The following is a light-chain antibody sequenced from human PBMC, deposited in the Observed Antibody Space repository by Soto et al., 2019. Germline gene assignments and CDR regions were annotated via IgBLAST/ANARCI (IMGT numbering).Light chain of an antibody. CDR1: ILENEY. Sequence: SYELTQPPSVSVSPGQTARITCSGDILENEYASWYQQKPGQSPVLLIYQDSQRPSGIPARFSGSNSGNTATLTISGTQAVDEADYHCQTWDSRTALSVFGSGTKLTVL. J-gene: IGLJ1*01. CDR2: QDS. CDR3: QTWDSRTALSV. V-gene: IGLV3-1*01.